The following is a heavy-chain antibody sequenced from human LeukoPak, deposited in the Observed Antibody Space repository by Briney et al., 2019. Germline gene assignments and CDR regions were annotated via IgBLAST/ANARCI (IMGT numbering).Heavy chain of an antibody. J-gene: IGHJ6*02. Sequence: SETLSLTCTVSGGSISSYYWSWIRQPPGKGLEWVGYIYYSGSTNYNPSLKSRVTISVDTSKNQFSLTLSSVTAADTAVYSCARGWWDAGLWGSSYYYYGMDVWGQGTTVTVSS. V-gene: IGHV4-59*01. CDR1: GGSISSYY. CDR2: IYYSGST. CDR3: ARGWWDAGLWGSSYYYYGMDV. D-gene: IGHD2-8*02.